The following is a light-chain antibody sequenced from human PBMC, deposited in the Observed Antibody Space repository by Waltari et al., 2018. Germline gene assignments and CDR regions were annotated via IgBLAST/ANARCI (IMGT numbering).Light chain of an antibody. CDR3: QQYGRSPLT. CDR1: ESLTHND. Sequence: VLTQSPGTLSLSPGERATLSCRASESLTHNDLAWYQQKPGQAPRLLIFGAFSRATGIPDRFTGSGSGTEFTLTIARLEPDDFAVYFCQQYGRSPLTFGGGTKVDIK. J-gene: IGKJ4*01. CDR2: GAF. V-gene: IGKV3-20*01.